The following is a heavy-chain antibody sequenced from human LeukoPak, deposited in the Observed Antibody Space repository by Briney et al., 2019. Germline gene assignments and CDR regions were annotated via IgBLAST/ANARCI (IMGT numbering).Heavy chain of an antibody. CDR2: ISSTGGTT. D-gene: IGHD2-15*01. CDR3: AKNGDRGAYCTGGTCYPYFYYYMDV. V-gene: IGHV3-23*01. CDR1: GFTLITYA. J-gene: IGHJ6*03. Sequence: GGSLRLSCAVSGFTLITYAMSWVRQAPGKGLEWVSSISSTGGTTYYADSVKGRFTISRDNSKNTLYLQMNSLRAEDTAIYYCAKNGDRGAYCTGGTCYPYFYYYMDVWGKGTSVTI.